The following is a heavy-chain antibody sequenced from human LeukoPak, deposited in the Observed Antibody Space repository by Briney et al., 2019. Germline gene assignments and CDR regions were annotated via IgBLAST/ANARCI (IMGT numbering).Heavy chain of an antibody. CDR2: ISSSGSRI. CDR3: ASPAGVNPILGYTNGWYFRT. D-gene: IGHD6-19*01. Sequence: GGSLRLSCAASGFTFSSYEMNWVRQAPGKGLEWVSYISSSGSRIYFADSVKGRFTISRDNAKNSLYLQMNSLRAEDTAVYCCASPAGVNPILGYTNGWYFRTWGQGTLVTVSS. V-gene: IGHV3-48*03. CDR1: GFTFSSYE. J-gene: IGHJ5*02.